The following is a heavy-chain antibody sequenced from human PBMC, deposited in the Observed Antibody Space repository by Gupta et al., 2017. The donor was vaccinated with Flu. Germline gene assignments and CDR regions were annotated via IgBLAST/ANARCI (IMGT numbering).Heavy chain of an antibody. V-gene: IGHV4-39*01. CDR1: SVSTRNSY. Sequence: SVSTRNSYWALIRQPPGQVLEWIATIYYSGTAYYNPSLRSRATMSLDTSRNQFSLKVRSMTTADTAVYYCAGGVDDSAFDFWGQGPLVTVSS. J-gene: IGHJ4*02. CDR2: IYYSGTA. CDR3: AGGVDDSAFDF. D-gene: IGHD3-3*01.